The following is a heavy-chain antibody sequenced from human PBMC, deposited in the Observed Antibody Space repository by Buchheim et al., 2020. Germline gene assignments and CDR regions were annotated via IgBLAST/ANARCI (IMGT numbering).Heavy chain of an antibody. Sequence: EVQLVESGGGLVQRGGSLRLSCVASGFTFTSSWMTWVRQAPGNGLEWVANIKEDGSAKNYVGSVTGRFTISRDNAKNSLYLQMNSLRAEDTAVYYCTRDSGWNAFDIWGQGT. CDR2: IKEDGSAK. CDR1: GFTFTSSW. D-gene: IGHD6-19*01. V-gene: IGHV3-7*04. CDR3: TRDSGWNAFDI. J-gene: IGHJ3*02.